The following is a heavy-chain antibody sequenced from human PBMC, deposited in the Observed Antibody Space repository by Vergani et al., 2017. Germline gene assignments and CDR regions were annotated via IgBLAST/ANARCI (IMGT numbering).Heavy chain of an antibody. D-gene: IGHD3-16*01. CDR2: IKQDGSEK. CDR3: ARKTFYYDNIKGWFGP. CDR1: GFPLSNAW. J-gene: IGHJ5*02. V-gene: IGHV3-7*01. Sequence: EVQLVESGGGLVQPGGSLRLSCAASGFPLSNAWIHWVRQGPGKGLEWVANIKQDGSEKDYVDSVKGRFTVSRDNAKNSLYLQMNSLRAEDTAVYYCARKTFYYDNIKGWFGPWGQGTLVTVSS.